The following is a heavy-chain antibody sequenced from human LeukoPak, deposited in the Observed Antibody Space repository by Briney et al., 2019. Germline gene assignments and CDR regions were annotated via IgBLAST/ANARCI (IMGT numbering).Heavy chain of an antibody. CDR2: IYYSGST. D-gene: IGHD2-8*01. Sequence: SETLSLTCTVSGGSISSYYWSWIRQPPGKGLEWIGYIYYSGSTNYNPSLKSRVTISVDTSKNQFSLKLSSVTAADTAVYYCARVPNYYYYMDVWGKGTTVTVSS. V-gene: IGHV4-59*08. CDR1: GGSISSYY. CDR3: ARVPNYYYYMDV. J-gene: IGHJ6*03.